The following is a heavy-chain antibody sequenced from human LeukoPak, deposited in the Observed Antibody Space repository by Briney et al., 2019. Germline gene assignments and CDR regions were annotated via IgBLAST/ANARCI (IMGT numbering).Heavy chain of an antibody. CDR2: ISYDGSNK. CDR1: GFTFSSYA. CDR3: ASSPMVRGNYDY. J-gene: IGHJ4*02. D-gene: IGHD3-10*01. Sequence: QPGRSLRLSCAASGFTFSSYAMHWVRQAPGEGLEWVAVISYDGSNKYYADSVKGRFTISRDNSKNTLYLQMNSLRAEDTAVYYCASSPMVRGNYDYWGQGTLVTVSS. V-gene: IGHV3-30*04.